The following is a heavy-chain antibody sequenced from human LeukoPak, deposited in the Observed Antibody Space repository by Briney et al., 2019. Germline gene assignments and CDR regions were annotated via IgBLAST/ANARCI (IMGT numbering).Heavy chain of an antibody. CDR2: ISGSGGNT. Sequence: GESLRLSCAVSGITLSNYGLSWVRQPPGKGLEWVSGISGSGGNTYYADSVKRRSTISRDNSKNTLYCQMTSLRAEDTAVYFWAKRGVVIRVILVGFHKEAYYFDSWGQGALVTVSS. CDR3: AKRGVVIRVILVGFHKEAYYFDS. D-gene: IGHD3-22*01. J-gene: IGHJ4*02. V-gene: IGHV3-23*01. CDR1: GITLSNYG.